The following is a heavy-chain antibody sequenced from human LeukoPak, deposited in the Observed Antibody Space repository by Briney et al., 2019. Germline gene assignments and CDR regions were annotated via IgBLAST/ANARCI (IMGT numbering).Heavy chain of an antibody. CDR2: IYYSGST. J-gene: IGHJ4*02. CDR1: GGSISNYY. Sequence: PSETLSLTCTVSGGSISNYYWSWIRQLPGKGLEWIGYIYYSGSTNYNPSLKSRVTISVDTSKNQFSLKLSSVTAADTAVYYCARAYTAMGGTFDYWGQGTLVTVSS. D-gene: IGHD5-18*01. V-gene: IGHV4-59*08. CDR3: ARAYTAMGGTFDY.